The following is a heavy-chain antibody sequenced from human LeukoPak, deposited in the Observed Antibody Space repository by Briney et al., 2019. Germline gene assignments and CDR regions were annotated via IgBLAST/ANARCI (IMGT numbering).Heavy chain of an antibody. CDR1: DGSFSHYY. CDR2: INDSGTI. V-gene: IGHV4-34*01. J-gene: IGHJ6*03. CDR3: ARRWNYGRNYYIDV. D-gene: IGHD1-7*01. Sequence: NPSETLSLTCAVYDGSFSHYYWSWIRQSPGMGLEWIGEINDSGTINYNPSLMSRVTISVDKSKNQFSLKLSSATAADTAVYYCARRWNYGRNYYIDVWGKGATVSVSS.